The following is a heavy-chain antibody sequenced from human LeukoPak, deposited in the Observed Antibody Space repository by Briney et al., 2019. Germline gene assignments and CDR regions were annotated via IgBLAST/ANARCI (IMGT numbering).Heavy chain of an antibody. CDR3: ARDLGSSSFDY. Sequence: SETLSLTCTVSGGSISSYYWSWIRQPPGKGLERIGYIYYSGSTNYNPSLKSRVTISVDTSKNQFSLKLSSVTAADTAVYYCARDLGSSSFDYWGQGTLVTVSS. CDR2: IYYSGST. J-gene: IGHJ4*02. V-gene: IGHV4-59*01. CDR1: GGSISSYY. D-gene: IGHD6-13*01.